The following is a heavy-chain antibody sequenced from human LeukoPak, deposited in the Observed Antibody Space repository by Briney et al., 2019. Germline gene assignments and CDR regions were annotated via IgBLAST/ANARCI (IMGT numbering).Heavy chain of an antibody. Sequence: ASVKVSCKTSGFTFTGYYMHWVRQAPGQGLECMGWINLNSGGTKYAQKFQGRVTMARDTSISTAYMELNRLTSDDTAVYYCTRGGPSRGTGFYYFDYWGQGTLVTVSS. D-gene: IGHD6-19*01. CDR3: TRGGPSRGTGFYYFDY. J-gene: IGHJ4*02. CDR2: INLNSGGT. V-gene: IGHV1-2*02. CDR1: GFTFTGYY.